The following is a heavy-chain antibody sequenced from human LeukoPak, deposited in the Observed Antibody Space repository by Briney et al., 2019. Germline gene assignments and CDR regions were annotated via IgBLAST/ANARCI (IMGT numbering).Heavy chain of an antibody. D-gene: IGHD2-2*01. V-gene: IGHV3-48*03. CDR1: GFTFSNYD. CDR2: ISSGGSIK. CDR3: ARRYCSSTDCLFDY. J-gene: IGHJ4*02. Sequence: QSGGSLGLSCAASGFTFSNYDMNWVRQAPGKGLEWVSHISSGGSIKYYADSLKGRFTISRDNAKNSLYLQMNSLRAEDTAAYYCARRYCSSTDCLFDYWGQGTLVTVSS.